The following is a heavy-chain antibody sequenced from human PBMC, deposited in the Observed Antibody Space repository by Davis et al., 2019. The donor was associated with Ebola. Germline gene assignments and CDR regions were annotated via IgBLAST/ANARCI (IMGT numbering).Heavy chain of an antibody. J-gene: IGHJ1*01. Sequence: PSETLSLTCAVSGGPVSGHHSTWIRQPPGHRLDWIGEFNHIGVTSYSPSLEGRITVSADTSKNEIYLKLNSVTAADTAVYYCARGPYSDWPLGAHWGQGTRVTVSS. V-gene: IGHV4-34*01. CDR3: ARGPYSDWPLGAH. CDR2: FNHIGVT. D-gene: IGHD1-26*01. CDR1: GGPVSGHH.